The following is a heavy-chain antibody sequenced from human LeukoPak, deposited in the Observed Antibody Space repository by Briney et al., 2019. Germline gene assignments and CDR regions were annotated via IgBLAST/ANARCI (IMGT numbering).Heavy chain of an antibody. J-gene: IGHJ4*02. CDR1: GYTFTNFG. CDR2: ISPYNGNT. CDR3: ARAPSLDY. V-gene: IGHV1-18*01. Sequence: ASVKVSCKASGYTFTNFGITWVRQAPGQGLEWMGWISPYNGNTNYAENLQHRVTMATDTSTSTAYMELRSLRSDDTAMYYCARAPSLDYWGQGTLVTVSS.